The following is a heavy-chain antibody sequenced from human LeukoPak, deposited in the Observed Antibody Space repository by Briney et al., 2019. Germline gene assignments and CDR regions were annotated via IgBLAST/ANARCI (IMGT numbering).Heavy chain of an antibody. V-gene: IGHV3-13*01. CDR1: RFTFSRYD. CDR3: ARSVPGGSGWMGSIEY. J-gene: IGHJ4*02. Sequence: GGSLRLSCAASRFTFSRYDMHWVRQSTRKGLEWVSGIGTAGDTFYLGSVKGRFTISRENGKNSLYLQMNSLRVGDTAVYYCARSVPGGSGWMGSIEYWGQGTLVTVPS. D-gene: IGHD6-19*01. CDR2: IGTAGDT.